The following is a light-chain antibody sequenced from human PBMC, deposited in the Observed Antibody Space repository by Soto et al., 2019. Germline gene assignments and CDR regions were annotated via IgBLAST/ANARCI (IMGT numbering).Light chain of an antibody. J-gene: IGKJ4*01. V-gene: IGKV3-20*01. CDR3: QEYSSTPPVT. CDR1: QSFGSIQ. CDR2: GSS. Sequence: EIVLTQSPGTLSLSPGERATLSCRASQSFGSIQLAWYEQKPGQAARLVIYGSSRSATGIPDRLSGSGSGTDFTLTISRLQPEDFAVYYCQEYSSTPPVTFGGGTKVDI.